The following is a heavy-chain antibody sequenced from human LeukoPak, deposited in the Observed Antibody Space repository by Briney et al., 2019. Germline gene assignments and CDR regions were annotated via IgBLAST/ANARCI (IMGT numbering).Heavy chain of an antibody. V-gene: IGHV4-4*07. CDR3: AGCLYCSASSCYSRYWFDP. CDR2: IYTGGST. Sequence: SETLSLTCTVSGGSISFYYWSWIRQPAGKGLEWIGHIYTGGSTTYNPSLKSRVTMSVDTSKNQFSLKLNSVTAADTAVYYCAGCLYCSASSCYSRYWFDPWGQGTLVTVSS. CDR1: GGSISFYY. D-gene: IGHD2-15*01. J-gene: IGHJ5*02.